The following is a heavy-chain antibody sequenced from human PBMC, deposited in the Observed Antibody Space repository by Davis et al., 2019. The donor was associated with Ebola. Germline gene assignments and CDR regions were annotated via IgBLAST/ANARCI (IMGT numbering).Heavy chain of an antibody. J-gene: IGHJ4*02. CDR2: ISYDGSNK. D-gene: IGHD3-10*01. CDR1: GFTFSSYG. CDR3: AKEGDYYGSGSYGDK. V-gene: IGHV3-30*18. Sequence: GGSLRLSCAASGFTFSSYGIHWVRQAPGKGLEWVALISYDGSNKYYADSVKGRFTISRDNSKNTLYLQMNSLRAEDTAVYYCAKEGDYYGSGSYGDKWGQGTLVTVSS.